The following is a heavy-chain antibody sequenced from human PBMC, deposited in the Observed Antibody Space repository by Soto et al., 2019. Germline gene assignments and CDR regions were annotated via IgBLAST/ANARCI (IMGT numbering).Heavy chain of an antibody. Sequence: QVQLVESGGGLVKPGGSLRLSCAASGFTFSDYYMSWIRQAPGKGLEWVSYISSSSSYTNYADSVKGRFTIARDNAKNSLYLEMTSLGAEDTAVYYCARAADILTGSDAFDIWGQGTMVTVSS. CDR2: ISSSSSYT. V-gene: IGHV3-11*05. CDR3: ARAADILTGSDAFDI. J-gene: IGHJ3*02. CDR1: GFTFSDYY. D-gene: IGHD3-9*01.